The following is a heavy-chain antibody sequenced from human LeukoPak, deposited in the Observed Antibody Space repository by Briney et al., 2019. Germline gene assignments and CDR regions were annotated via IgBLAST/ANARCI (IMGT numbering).Heavy chain of an antibody. CDR1: GFTFSDYY. D-gene: IGHD3-3*01. Sequence: GGSLRLSCAASGFTFSDYYMSWIRQAPGKGLEWVSYISSSGSTIYYADSVKGRFTISRDNAKNSLYLQMNSLRAEDTAVYYCASIPDFWCGYYLDYWGQGTLVTVSS. CDR2: ISSSGSTI. V-gene: IGHV3-11*04. J-gene: IGHJ4*02. CDR3: ASIPDFWCGYYLDY.